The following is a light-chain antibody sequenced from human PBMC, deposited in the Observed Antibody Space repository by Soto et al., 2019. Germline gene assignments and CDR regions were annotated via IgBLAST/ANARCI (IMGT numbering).Light chain of an antibody. V-gene: IGLV1-44*01. Sequence: QSVLTQPPSASGTPGQRVTISCSGSSSNIGSNTVNWYQHLPGTAPKLLIYSHNQRPSGVPDRLSGSWSGTSASLAISGLQSDDEADYYCAAWDDSLSAVVFGGGTKLTVL. J-gene: IGLJ2*01. CDR3: AAWDDSLSAVV. CDR1: SSNIGSNT. CDR2: SHN.